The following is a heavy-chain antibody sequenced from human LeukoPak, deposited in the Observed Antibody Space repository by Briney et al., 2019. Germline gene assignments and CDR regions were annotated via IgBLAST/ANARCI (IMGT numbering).Heavy chain of an antibody. D-gene: IGHD1-7*01. CDR1: GFTFSNYW. CDR2: IKQDGSEK. Sequence: GGSLRLSCAASGFTFSNYWMSWVRQAPGKGLEWVANIKQDGSEKYYVDSVKGRFTISRDNAKNSLYLQMNNLRAEDTAIYYCAREDDWNYEDNWGQGALVTVSS. V-gene: IGHV3-7*01. J-gene: IGHJ4*02. CDR3: AREDDWNYEDN.